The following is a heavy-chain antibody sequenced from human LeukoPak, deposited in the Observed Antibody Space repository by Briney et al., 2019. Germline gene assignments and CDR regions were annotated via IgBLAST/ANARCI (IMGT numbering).Heavy chain of an antibody. Sequence: ASVKVSCKASGYTFTGYYMHWVRQAPGQGLEWMGWINPNSGGTNYAQKFQGRVTMTRDTSISTAYMELSRLRSDDTAVYYCKRDIVVVVAGGGDDYWGQGTLVTVSS. CDR3: KRDIVVVVAGGGDDY. D-gene: IGHD2-15*01. V-gene: IGHV1-2*02. CDR2: INPNSGGT. CDR1: GYTFTGYY. J-gene: IGHJ4*02.